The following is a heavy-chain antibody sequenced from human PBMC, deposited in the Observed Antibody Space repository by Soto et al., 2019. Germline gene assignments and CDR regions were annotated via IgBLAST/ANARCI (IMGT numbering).Heavy chain of an antibody. CDR1: GFTFSTSA. CDR2: ISTTGTYT. D-gene: IGHD1-26*01. V-gene: IGHV3-23*01. Sequence: EVQLLESGGGWVQPGGSLRLSCAASGFTFSTSAMSWVRQAPGKGLEWVSGISTTGTYTYYADSVKGWFAISRDNSKNTLFLQMDSLRAEDTAVYYCARHSLLARSYIVSWGQGTLVTVSS. CDR3: ARHSLLARSYIVS. J-gene: IGHJ4*02.